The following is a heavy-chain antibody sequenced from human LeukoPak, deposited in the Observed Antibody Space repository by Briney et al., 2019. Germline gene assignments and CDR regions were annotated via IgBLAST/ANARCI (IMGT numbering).Heavy chain of an antibody. CDR2: IRYDGSNK. CDR1: GFTFSNYG. J-gene: IGHJ4*02. CDR3: ARDRRYSSSISVDY. D-gene: IGHD6-6*01. V-gene: IGHV3-30*02. Sequence: PGGSLRLSCAASGFTFSNYGMHCVRQAPGKGLEWVAFIRYDGSNKYYADSVKGRFTISRDNSKNTLYLQMNSLRAEDTAVYYCARDRRYSSSISVDYWGQGTLVTVSS.